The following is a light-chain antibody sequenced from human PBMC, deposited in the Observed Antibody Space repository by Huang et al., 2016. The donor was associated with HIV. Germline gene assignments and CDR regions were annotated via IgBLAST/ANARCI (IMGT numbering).Light chain of an antibody. CDR1: QSVLYSSNNKNY. V-gene: IGKV4-1*01. CDR3: QQYYSTPRT. Sequence: DIVMTQSPDSLAVSLGERATINCKSSQSVLYSSNNKNYLAWYQQKPGQPPKLLIYWASNRESGFPDRFSGSESGTDFTLTISSLQAEDVAVYYCQQYYSTPRTFGQGTKVEIK. CDR2: WAS. J-gene: IGKJ1*01.